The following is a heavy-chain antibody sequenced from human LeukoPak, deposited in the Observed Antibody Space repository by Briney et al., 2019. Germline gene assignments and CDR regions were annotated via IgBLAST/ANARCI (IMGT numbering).Heavy chain of an antibody. CDR3: ATVAYSSGWYYHSGYFDY. CDR2: FDPEDGET. J-gene: IGHJ4*02. Sequence: GASVKVSCKVSGYTLTELSMHWVRQAPGKGLEWMGGFDPEDGETIYAQKFQGRVTMTEDTSTDTAYMELSSLRSEDTAVYYCATVAYSSGWYYHSGYFDYWGQGTLVTVSS. D-gene: IGHD6-19*01. CDR1: GYTLTELS. V-gene: IGHV1-24*01.